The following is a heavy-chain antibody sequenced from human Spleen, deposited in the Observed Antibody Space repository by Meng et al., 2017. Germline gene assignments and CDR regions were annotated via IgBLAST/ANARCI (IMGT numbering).Heavy chain of an antibody. J-gene: IGHJ4*02. Sequence: GESLKISCEASGFTFRSHWMTWVRQAPGKGLEWVASIKPDGSEKYYVDSVKGRFTIARDNAKNSLYLQMNSLRVEDTAVFYCARDLDYWGQGTLVTVPS. V-gene: IGHV3-7*01. CDR3: ARDLDY. CDR1: GFTFRSHW. CDR2: IKPDGSEK.